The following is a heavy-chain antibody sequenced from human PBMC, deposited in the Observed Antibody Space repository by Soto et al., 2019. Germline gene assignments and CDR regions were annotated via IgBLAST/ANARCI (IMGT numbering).Heavy chain of an antibody. V-gene: IGHV4-39*01. Sequence: LSLTCTVSGGSISSSSYYWGWIRQPPGKGLEWIGSIYYSGSTYYNPSLKSRVTISVDTSKNQFSLKLSSVTAADTAVYYCARPGYSGYFDYWGQGTLVTVSS. CDR3: ARPGYSGYFDY. CDR2: IYYSGST. J-gene: IGHJ4*02. CDR1: GGSISSSSYY. D-gene: IGHD5-12*01.